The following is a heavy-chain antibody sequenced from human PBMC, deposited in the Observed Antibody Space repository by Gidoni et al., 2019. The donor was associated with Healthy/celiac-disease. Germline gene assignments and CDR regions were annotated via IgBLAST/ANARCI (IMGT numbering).Heavy chain of an antibody. D-gene: IGHD4-17*01. CDR1: GFTVRSYW. CDR3: AREAHYGGKRGRDY. V-gene: IGHV3-7*01. CDR2: IKQDGSEK. J-gene: IGHJ4*02. Sequence: EVQLVESGGGLVQPGGSLGLPSAASGFTVRSYWMRWVRQAPGKGLEGVANIKQDGSEKYYVDSVKGRFTISRDNAKNSLYLQMNSLRAEDTAVYYCAREAHYGGKRGRDYWGQGTLVTVSS.